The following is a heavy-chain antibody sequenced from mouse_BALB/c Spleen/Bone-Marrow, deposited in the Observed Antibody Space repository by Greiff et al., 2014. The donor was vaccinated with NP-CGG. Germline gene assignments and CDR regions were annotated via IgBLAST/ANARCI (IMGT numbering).Heavy chain of an antibody. Sequence: EVKLVESGPGLVKPSQSLSLTCTVTGYSITSDYAWHWIRQFPGSKLEWMGYISYSGSTSYYPSLKSRISITRDTSKNQFFLQLNSVTTEDTATYYCARSADWYFDVWGAGTTVTVSS. CDR1: GYSITSDYA. CDR2: ISYSGST. V-gene: IGHV3-2*02. CDR3: ARSADWYFDV. J-gene: IGHJ1*01.